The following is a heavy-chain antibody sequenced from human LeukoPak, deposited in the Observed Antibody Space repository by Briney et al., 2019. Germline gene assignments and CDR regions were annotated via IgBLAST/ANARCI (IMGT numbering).Heavy chain of an antibody. V-gene: IGHV3-33*06. CDR1: GFTFSSYG. D-gene: IGHD6-13*01. CDR2: IWYDGSNK. Sequence: GGSLRLSCAASGFTFSSYGMHWVRQAPGKGLERVAVIWYDGSNKYYADSVKGRFTISRDNSKNTLYLQMNSLRAEDTAVYYCAKGGDSSSWFYYYYYYMDVWGKGTTVTVSS. J-gene: IGHJ6*03. CDR3: AKGGDSSSWFYYYYYYMDV.